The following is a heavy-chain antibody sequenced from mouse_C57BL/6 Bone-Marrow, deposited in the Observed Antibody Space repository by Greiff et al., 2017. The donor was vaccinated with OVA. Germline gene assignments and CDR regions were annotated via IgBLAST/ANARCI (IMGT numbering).Heavy chain of an antibody. CDR2: ISDGGSYT. D-gene: IGHD3-1*01. CDR3: ARDRAGPSSWFAY. Sequence: EVMLVESGGGLVKPGGSLKLSCAASGFTSSSYAMSWVRQTPEKRLEWVATISDGGSYTYYPDNVKGRFTISRDNAKNNLYLQMSHLKSEDTAMYYCARDRAGPSSWFAYWGQGTLVTVSA. J-gene: IGHJ3*01. CDR1: GFTSSSYA. V-gene: IGHV5-4*01.